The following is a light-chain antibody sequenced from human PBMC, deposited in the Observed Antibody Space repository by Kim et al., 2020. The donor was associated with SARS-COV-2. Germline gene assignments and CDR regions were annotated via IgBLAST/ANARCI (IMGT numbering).Light chain of an antibody. J-gene: IGLJ2*01. CDR1: KLGNTY. CDR3: LVWDRGRVVV. CDR2: VDR. Sequence: SYELTQPPAVSVSPGQTATITCSADKLGNTYVSWYQVRPGQSPLLVISVDRQRPSWIPERFSGANSGNTATLIISETQVTDEADYYCLVWDRGRVVVFGG. V-gene: IGLV3-1*01.